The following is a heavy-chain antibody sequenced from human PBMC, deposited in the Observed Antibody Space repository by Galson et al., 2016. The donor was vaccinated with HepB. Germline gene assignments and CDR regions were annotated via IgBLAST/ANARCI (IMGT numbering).Heavy chain of an antibody. J-gene: IGHJ6*02. CDR3: ARGLVGSGMDV. CDR2: INWSGDST. CDR1: GFTFDDYG. V-gene: IGHV3-20*01. D-gene: IGHD3-10*01. Sequence: SLRLSCAVSGFTFDDYGMPWVRQAPGKGLEWVSGINWSGDSTAHADSVKGRFTMYRDDARNSLYLQMSSLRVEDTALYQCARGLVGSGMDVWGQGTTVTVSS.